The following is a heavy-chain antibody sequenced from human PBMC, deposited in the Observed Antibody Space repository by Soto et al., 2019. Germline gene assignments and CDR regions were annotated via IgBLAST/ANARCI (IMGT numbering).Heavy chain of an antibody. V-gene: IGHV1-8*01. CDR3: ARGFNSYSDF. CDR1: GYTFIDFD. Sequence: QVQLVQSGAEVKRPGASVKVSCRAYGYTFIDFDINWVRQAAGQGLEWMGWMNPNTGNTAYAQKFQGRLTLTRDTSISAAYMDLSSLTSEDTAVYFCARGFNSYSDFWAQGTLVTVSS. J-gene: IGHJ4*02. CDR2: MNPNTGNT.